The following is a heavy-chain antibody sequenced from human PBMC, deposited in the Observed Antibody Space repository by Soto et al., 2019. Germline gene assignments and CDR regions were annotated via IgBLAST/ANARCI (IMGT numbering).Heavy chain of an antibody. CDR1: GGFISNSYY. Sequence: QVQRQESGPGLVRPSETLSLTCTVSGGFISNSYYWGWIRQPPGKGLEWIGSVYSSGSTYYNPSLLSRVSMSVDTSKYQFSLKLTSVTDTDTVVYYCVRQRPPVLRRQLDAFHLWG. V-gene: IGHV4-39*01. CDR3: VRQRPPVLRRQLDAFHL. J-gene: IGHJ3*01. CDR2: VYSSGST.